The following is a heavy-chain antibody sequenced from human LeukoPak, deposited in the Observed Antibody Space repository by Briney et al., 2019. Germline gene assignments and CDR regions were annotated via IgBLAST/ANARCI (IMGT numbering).Heavy chain of an antibody. CDR1: GCSISGRY. J-gene: IGHJ4*02. V-gene: IGHV4-59*08. CDR3: VVTQKWLAFDY. Sequence: PSETLSLTCAVSGCSISGRYWSWIRQPPGKGLEWIANWRYDGSPNYTPSLESRATISLDTSKNQFSLRLTSVTAADTAVYYCVVTQKWLAFDYWGQGILVTVSS. CDR2: WRYDGSP. D-gene: IGHD6-19*01.